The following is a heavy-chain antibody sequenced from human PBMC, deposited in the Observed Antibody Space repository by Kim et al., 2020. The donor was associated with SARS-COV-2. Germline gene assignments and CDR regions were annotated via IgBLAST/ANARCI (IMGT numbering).Heavy chain of an antibody. CDR2: IYPGDSDP. D-gene: IGHD3-10*01. CDR3: ARHSAGFDP. J-gene: IGHJ5*02. CDR1: GYSFTSYW. V-gene: IGHV5-51*01. Sequence: GESLKISCKGSGYSFTSYWIGWVRQMPGKGLEWRGIIYPGDSDPRDSPSFQGQVPISPDKSISPAYPQWRRLKASDTAMYYCARHSAGFDPWGQGTLVTVSS.